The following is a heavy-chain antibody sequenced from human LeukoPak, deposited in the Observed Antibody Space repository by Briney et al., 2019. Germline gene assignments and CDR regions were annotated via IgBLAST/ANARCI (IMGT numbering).Heavy chain of an antibody. CDR2: IDPSDSYT. CDR3: ATVTTIYYYYGMDV. CDR1: GYSFTSYW. V-gene: IGHV5-10-1*01. J-gene: IGHJ6*02. Sequence: GEALRISCKGSGYSFTSYWITWVRQMPGKGLEWMGRIDPSDSYTNYSPSFQGHVTISADKSISTAYLQWSSLKASDTAMYYCATVTTIYYYYGMDVWGQGTTVTVSS. D-gene: IGHD4-17*01.